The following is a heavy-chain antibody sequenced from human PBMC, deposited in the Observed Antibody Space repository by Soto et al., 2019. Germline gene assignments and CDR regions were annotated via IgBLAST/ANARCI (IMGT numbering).Heavy chain of an antibody. CDR3: ATTRKYYYDSSGYDAFDI. J-gene: IGHJ3*02. Sequence: ASVKVSCKASGYNFTKYGISWVRQAPGQGLEWMGWISPNNGCTNYAQKFQGWVTMTRDTSISTAYMELSRLRFDDTAVYYCATTRKYYYDSSGYDAFDIWGQGTMVTVSS. CDR1: GYNFTKYG. V-gene: IGHV1-2*04. CDR2: ISPNNGCT. D-gene: IGHD3-22*01.